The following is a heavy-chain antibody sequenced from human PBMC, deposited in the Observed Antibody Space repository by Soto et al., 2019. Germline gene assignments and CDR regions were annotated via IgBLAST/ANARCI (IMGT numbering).Heavy chain of an antibody. D-gene: IGHD6-13*01. Sequence: KPSETLSLTCAVYGGSFSGYYWSWIRQPPGKGLEWIGEINHSGSTNYNPSLKSRVTISVDTSKNQFSLKLSSVTAADTAVYYCARGRVVAAKIRGYYGMDVCGQGTTVTVSS. J-gene: IGHJ6*02. V-gene: IGHV4-34*01. CDR3: ARGRVVAAKIRGYYGMDV. CDR1: GGSFSGYY. CDR2: INHSGST.